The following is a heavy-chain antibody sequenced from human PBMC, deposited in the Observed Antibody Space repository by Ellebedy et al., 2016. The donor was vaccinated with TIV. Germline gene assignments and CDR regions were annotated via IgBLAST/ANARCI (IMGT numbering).Heavy chain of an antibody. CDR1: GFTFTNYW. V-gene: IGHV3-74*01. J-gene: IGHJ4*02. CDR2: INGDGSTT. Sequence: GESLKISCAASGFTFTNYWMHWVRQAPGKGLVWVSRINGDGSTTGYADSVRGRFTISRDNAKKSLYLQMNSLGAEDTAVYYCARLDWNDVDLRQYFFDYWGQGALVTVSS. D-gene: IGHD1-1*01. CDR3: ARLDWNDVDLRQYFFDY.